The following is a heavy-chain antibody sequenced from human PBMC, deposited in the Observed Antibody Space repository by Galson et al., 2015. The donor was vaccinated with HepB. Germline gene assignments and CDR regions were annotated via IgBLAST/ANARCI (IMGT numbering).Heavy chain of an antibody. CDR2: ISSSSSYI. J-gene: IGHJ4*02. V-gene: IGHV3-21*01. Sequence: SLRLSCAASGFTFSSYSMNWVRQAPGKGLEWVSSISSSSSYIYYADSVTGRFTISRDNAKNSLYLQMNTLRAEDTAVYYCARRSSPSLVDYFDYWGQGTLVTVSS. CDR3: ARRSSPSLVDYFDY. D-gene: IGHD2-2*01. CDR1: GFTFSSYS.